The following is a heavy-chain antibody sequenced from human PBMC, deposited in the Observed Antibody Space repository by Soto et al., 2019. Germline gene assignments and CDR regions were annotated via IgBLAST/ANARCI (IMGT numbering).Heavy chain of an antibody. CDR3: ARDLNSAVAGTPLKAYYYGMDV. Sequence: GGSLRLSCAASGFTFISYSMNWVRQAPGKGLEWVSSISSSSSYIYYADSVRGRFTISRDNAKNSLYLQMNSLRAEDTAVYYCARDLNSAVAGTPLKAYYYGMDVWGQGTTVTVSS. CDR1: GFTFISYS. D-gene: IGHD6-19*01. J-gene: IGHJ6*02. CDR2: ISSSSSYI. V-gene: IGHV3-21*01.